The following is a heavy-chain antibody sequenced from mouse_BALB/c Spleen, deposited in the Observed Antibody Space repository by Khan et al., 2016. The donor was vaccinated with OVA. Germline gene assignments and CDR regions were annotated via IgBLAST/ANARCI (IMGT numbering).Heavy chain of an antibody. Sequence: VQLKQSGPGLVKPSQSLSLTCTVTGYSITTDYAWNWIRQFPGNKLEWMGYISYSGNTKYNPSLKSRISITRDTSKNQFFLQLKSVTTEHTARYYCARVYGGDFDYWGQGTTLTVSS. V-gene: IGHV3-2*02. D-gene: IGHD1-1*01. CDR2: ISYSGNT. CDR1: GYSITTDYA. J-gene: IGHJ2*01. CDR3: ARVYGGDFDY.